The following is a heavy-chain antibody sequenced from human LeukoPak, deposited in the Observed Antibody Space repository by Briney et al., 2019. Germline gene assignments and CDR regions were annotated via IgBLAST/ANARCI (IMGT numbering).Heavy chain of an antibody. V-gene: IGHV4-4*07. CDR3: ARDRGSGSLNAFDI. CDR2: IYTSGST. D-gene: IGHD3-10*01. CDR1: GGSISSYY. Sequence: SETLSLTCTVSGGSISSYYWSWIRQPAGKGLEWIGRIYTSGSTNYNPSLKSRVTMSVDTSKNQFSLKLSSVTAADTAVYYCARDRGSGSLNAFDIWGRGTMVTVSS. J-gene: IGHJ3*02.